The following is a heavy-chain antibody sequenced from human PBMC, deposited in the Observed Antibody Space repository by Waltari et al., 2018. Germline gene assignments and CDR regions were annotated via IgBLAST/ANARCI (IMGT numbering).Heavy chain of an antibody. CDR3: ATNKGLYGDYPISGY. CDR2: ISGSGGST. V-gene: IGHV3-23*04. J-gene: IGHJ4*02. D-gene: IGHD4-17*01. Sequence: EVQLVESGGGLVQPGGSLRLSCAASGCTFSSYAMSWARQAPGKGLEWVSAISGSGGSTYYADSVKGLCTISRDNSKNTLYLQMNSLRAEDTAVYYWATNKGLYGDYPISGYWGQGTLVTVSS. CDR1: GCTFSSYA.